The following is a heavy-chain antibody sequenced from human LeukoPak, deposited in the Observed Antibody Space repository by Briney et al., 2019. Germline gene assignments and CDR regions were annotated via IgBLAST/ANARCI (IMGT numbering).Heavy chain of an antibody. CDR3: ARVWRYQLLIYNWFDP. J-gene: IGHJ5*02. CDR1: GTSISGSDW. V-gene: IGHV4-4*02. D-gene: IGHD2-2*01. Sequence: SETLSLTCVVSGTSISGSDWWSWVRQPPGKGLEWIGEIYHNGNTNYNPSLKSRVTISVDTSKNQFSLKLSSVTAADTAVYYCARVWRYQLLIYNWFDPWGQGTLVTVSS. CDR2: IYHNGNT.